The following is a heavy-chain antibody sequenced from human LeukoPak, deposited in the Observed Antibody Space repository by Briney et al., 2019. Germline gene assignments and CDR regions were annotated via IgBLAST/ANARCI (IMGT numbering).Heavy chain of an antibody. J-gene: IGHJ6*02. D-gene: IGHD3-22*01. CDR1: GFTFSNYW. V-gene: IGHV3-74*01. CDR3: ARPIYDTRNGMDV. CDR2: INTDGSFT. Sequence: PGGSLRLPCAASGFTFSNYWMHWVRQAPGKGLVWVSRINTDGSFTNYADSVKGRFTISRDNAKNTLYLQMNSLRAEDTAVYYCARPIYDTRNGMDVWGQGTTVTVSS.